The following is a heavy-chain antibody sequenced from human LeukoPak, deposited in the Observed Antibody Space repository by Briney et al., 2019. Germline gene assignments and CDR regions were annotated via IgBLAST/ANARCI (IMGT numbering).Heavy chain of an antibody. CDR1: GFTFSSYG. J-gene: IGHJ4*02. V-gene: IGHV3-30*02. D-gene: IGHD1-26*01. CDR3: ARAGGRYSGSPY. CDR2: IRYDGSNK. Sequence: PGGSLRLSCAASGFTFSSYGMHWVRQAPGKGLEWVAFIRYDGSNKYYADSVKGRFTISRDNSKKTLYLQMNSLRPEDTAVYYCARAGGRYSGSPYWGQGTLVTVSS.